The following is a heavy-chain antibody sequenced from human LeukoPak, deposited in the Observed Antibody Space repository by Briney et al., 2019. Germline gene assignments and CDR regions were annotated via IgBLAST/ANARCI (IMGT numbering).Heavy chain of an antibody. J-gene: IGHJ4*02. CDR2: INPAGGDT. CDR1: GYIFITYY. D-gene: IGHD1-26*01. CDR3: VRDLLAGYDY. Sequence: ASVKVSCKGSGYIFITYYIHWVRQAPGQGLEWMGVINPAGGDTSYAQQFQGRVTMTRDTSTSTVYMELSSLRFEDTAVYYCVRDLLAGYDYWGQGTLVTVSS. V-gene: IGHV1-46*01.